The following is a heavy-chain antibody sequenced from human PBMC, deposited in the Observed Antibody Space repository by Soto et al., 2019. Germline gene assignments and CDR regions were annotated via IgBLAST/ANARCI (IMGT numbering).Heavy chain of an antibody. J-gene: IGHJ4*02. Sequence: GGSLRLSCAASGFTFSSYAMTWVRQAPGKGLEWVSVITYNGDNTYYADSVKGRFTISRDNSKDTVHLQMNSLRAEDTAVYYCARYIRGPTVFYFDFWGPGVLVTVSS. CDR2: ITYNGDNT. CDR1: GFTFSSYA. CDR3: ARYIRGPTVFYFDF. V-gene: IGHV3-23*01. D-gene: IGHD5-18*01.